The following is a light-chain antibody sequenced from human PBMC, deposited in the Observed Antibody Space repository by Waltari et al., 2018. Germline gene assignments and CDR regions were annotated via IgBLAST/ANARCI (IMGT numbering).Light chain of an antibody. CDR3: AAWDASLNGPV. CDR1: SSNIGSNT. J-gene: IGLJ2*01. Sequence: QSVLTQPPSASGTPGQRVTLSCSGSSSNIGSNTVNWYQQLPGTAPQLRIYSNNQRPSGGPDRFSGSKSGTSASLAISGLQSEDEADYYCAAWDASLNGPVFAGGTKL. V-gene: IGLV1-44*01. CDR2: SNN.